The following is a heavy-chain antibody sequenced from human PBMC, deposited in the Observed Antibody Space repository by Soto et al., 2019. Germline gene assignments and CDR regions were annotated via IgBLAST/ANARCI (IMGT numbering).Heavy chain of an antibody. CDR3: ARQRYSSGWYGFYFDY. D-gene: IGHD6-19*01. CDR2: IGAYNFNT. CDR1: GYTFTRYG. Sequence: ASVKVSFMASGYTFTRYGISCLRQARGQGLDWVGWIGAYNFNTNYAHNLQGRVTMTTDTSTITAYMELRSLRSDDTAVYYCARQRYSSGWYGFYFDYWGQGPLVTVSS. J-gene: IGHJ4*02. V-gene: IGHV1-18*04.